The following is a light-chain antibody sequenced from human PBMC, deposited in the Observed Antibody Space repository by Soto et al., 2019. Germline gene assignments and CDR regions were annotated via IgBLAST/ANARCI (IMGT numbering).Light chain of an antibody. J-gene: IGKJ5*01. Sequence: DIQMTQSPSTLSASVGDRVTITCRASQSISTWLAWYQQKPGKAPNLLISDASSLESGVPSRFSGSGSGTEFTLTISSLQPDDFATYYCQQVNSFPSTFGQGTRLEIK. CDR2: DAS. CDR1: QSISTW. CDR3: QQVNSFPST. V-gene: IGKV1-5*01.